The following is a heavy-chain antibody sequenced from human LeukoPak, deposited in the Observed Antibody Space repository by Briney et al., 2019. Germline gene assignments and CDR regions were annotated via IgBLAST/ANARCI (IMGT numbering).Heavy chain of an antibody. CDR1: GFTFSTYT. CDR2: ISYDGSSE. V-gene: IGHV3-30-3*01. CDR3: AKPPWWFGEYPFDY. J-gene: IGHJ4*02. Sequence: GGSLRLSCAASGFTFSTYTIHWVRQAPGKGLEWVAVISYDGSSESYADSVKGRFTISRDNSENTLYLQMNSLRAEDTAVYYCAKPPWWFGEYPFDYWGQGTLVTVSS. D-gene: IGHD3-10*01.